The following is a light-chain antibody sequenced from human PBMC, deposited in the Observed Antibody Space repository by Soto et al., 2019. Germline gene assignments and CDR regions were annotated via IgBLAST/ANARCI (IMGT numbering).Light chain of an antibody. CDR1: SSNVGAYSY. J-gene: IGLJ3*02. Sequence: QSALTQPRSVSGSPGQSVTISCTGTSSNVGAYSYVSWYQHHPGKAPKFLIYDVTRRPSGVHDRFSGSKSGNTASLTISGLQAEDEADYYCCSYGGSSTWLFGGGTKLTVL. CDR2: DVT. V-gene: IGLV2-11*01. CDR3: CSYGGSSTWL.